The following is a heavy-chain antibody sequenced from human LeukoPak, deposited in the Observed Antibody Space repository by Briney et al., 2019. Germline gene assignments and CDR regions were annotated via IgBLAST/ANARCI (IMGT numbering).Heavy chain of an antibody. Sequence: GGSLRLSCAASGFTVSSNYMSWVRQAPGKGLEWVSGISWNSGSIGYADSVKGRFTISRDNAKNSLYLQMNSLRAEDMALYYCAKGGYSSSSRVFDYWGQGTLVTVSS. CDR3: AKGGYSSSSRVFDY. CDR2: ISWNSGSI. D-gene: IGHD6-6*01. J-gene: IGHJ4*02. V-gene: IGHV3-9*03. CDR1: GFTVSSNY.